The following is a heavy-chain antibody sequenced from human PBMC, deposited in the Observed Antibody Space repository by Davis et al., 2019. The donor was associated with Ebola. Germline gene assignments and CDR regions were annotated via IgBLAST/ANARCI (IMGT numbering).Heavy chain of an antibody. CDR3: AKDIGYSSARGNDY. J-gene: IGHJ4*02. CDR1: GFTFSNYW. V-gene: IGHV3-74*01. CDR2: INTDESST. Sequence: HTGGSLRLSCAASGFTFSNYWMHWVRQAPGKGLVWVSRINTDESSTNYADSVQGRFTISRDNAKNTLYLQMNSLRTEDTAVYYCAKDIGYSSARGNDYWGQGTLVTVSS. D-gene: IGHD6-25*01.